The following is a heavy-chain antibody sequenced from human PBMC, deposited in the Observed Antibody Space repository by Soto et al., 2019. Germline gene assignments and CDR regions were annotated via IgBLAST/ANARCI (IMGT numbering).Heavy chain of an antibody. CDR3: ARGCRGGSCYERWYYFDY. CDR1: GFTFSSYG. J-gene: IGHJ4*02. Sequence: GGSLRLSCAASGFTFSSYGMHWVRQAPGKGLEWVAVIWYDGSNKYYADSVKGRFTISRDNAKNTLYLQMNSLRAEDTAVYYCARGCRGGSCYERWYYFDYWGQGTLVTVSS. V-gene: IGHV3-33*01. D-gene: IGHD2-15*01. CDR2: IWYDGSNK.